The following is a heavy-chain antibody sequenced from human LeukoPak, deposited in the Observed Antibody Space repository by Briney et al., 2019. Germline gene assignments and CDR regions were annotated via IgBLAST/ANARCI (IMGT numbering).Heavy chain of an antibody. Sequence: GGSLRLSCAASGFTFSSYWMSWVRQAPGKGLEWVAVISYDGSNKYYADSVKGRFTISRDNSKSTLYLQMNSLRAEDTAVYYCAKIWPEWELRGPFDYWGQGTLVTVSS. CDR2: ISYDGSNK. D-gene: IGHD1-26*01. V-gene: IGHV3-30*18. J-gene: IGHJ4*02. CDR1: GFTFSSYW. CDR3: AKIWPEWELRGPFDY.